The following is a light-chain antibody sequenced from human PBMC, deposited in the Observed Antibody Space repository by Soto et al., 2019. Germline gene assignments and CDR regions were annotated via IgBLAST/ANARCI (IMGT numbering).Light chain of an antibody. CDR1: SGHSTYI. CDR3: ETWYSNTHKV. Sequence: QPVLTQSSSASASLGSSVKLTCSLSSGHSTYIIAWHQQQPGKAPRFLMTLDRSGSYNRGSGVPDRFSGSSSGADRYLTISNLQIEDEGDYYCETWYSNTHKVFGGGTKLTVL. J-gene: IGLJ3*02. CDR2: LDRSGSY. V-gene: IGLV4-60*02.